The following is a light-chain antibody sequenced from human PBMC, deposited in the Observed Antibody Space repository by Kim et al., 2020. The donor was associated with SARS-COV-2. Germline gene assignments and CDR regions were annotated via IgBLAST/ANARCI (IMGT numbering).Light chain of an antibody. CDR1: QSISSN. CDR2: GAS. CDR3: QQYNNWPPLT. Sequence: DIVMTQSPATLSVSPGERATLSCRASQSISSNLAWYQQKPGQAPRLFIYGASTRATGIPARFSGSGSGTEFTLTISSLQSEDFAVYYCQQYNNWPPLTLGGGTKLEI. J-gene: IGKJ4*01. V-gene: IGKV3-15*01.